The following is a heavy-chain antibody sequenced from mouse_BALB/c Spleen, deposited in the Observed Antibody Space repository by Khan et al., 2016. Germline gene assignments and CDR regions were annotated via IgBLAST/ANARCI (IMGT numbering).Heavy chain of an antibody. Sequence: QVQLKQSGTELPRPGASVKLSCKASGYTFTDYYLHWVMQRTGQGLEWIGEFFPGSGSTYYNEKFKGKASLTADTSSSTAYMQLSSLTSEDSAVYFCARSYYGYCAMDYWGHGASVTVSS. CDR1: GYTFTDYY. CDR3: ARSYYGYCAMDY. J-gene: IGHJ4*01. V-gene: IGHV1-77*01. CDR2: FFPGSGST. D-gene: IGHD1-2*01.